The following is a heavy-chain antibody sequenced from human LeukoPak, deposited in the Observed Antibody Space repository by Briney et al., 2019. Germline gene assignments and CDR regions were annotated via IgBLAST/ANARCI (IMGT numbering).Heavy chain of an antibody. CDR1: GFTFTSSA. CDR2: IAVGSGNT. J-gene: IGHJ3*02. CDR3: AAGPGEGDAFDI. Sequence: SVKVSCKASGFTFTSSAVQWVRQARGQRLEWIGWIAVGSGNTNYAQKFQERVTITRDMSTSTAYMELSSLRSEDTAVYYCAAGPGEGDAFDIWGQGTMVTVSS. V-gene: IGHV1-58*01.